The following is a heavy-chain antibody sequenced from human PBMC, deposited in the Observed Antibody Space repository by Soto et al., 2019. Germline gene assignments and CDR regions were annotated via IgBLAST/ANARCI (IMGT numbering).Heavy chain of an antibody. V-gene: IGHV3-23*01. J-gene: IGHJ4*02. Sequence: EVQLLESGGGLVQPGGSLRLSCATSGFSFSTYPMSWVRQAPGKGLEWVTAISANGRGTSYADSVKGRFTILRDNSKNTVFLQMNSLRADDTAVYFCVKKRSYDRTNYDHFDYWGQGTLVTVSS. CDR1: GFSFSTYP. D-gene: IGHD3-22*01. CDR3: VKKRSYDRTNYDHFDY. CDR2: ISANGRGT.